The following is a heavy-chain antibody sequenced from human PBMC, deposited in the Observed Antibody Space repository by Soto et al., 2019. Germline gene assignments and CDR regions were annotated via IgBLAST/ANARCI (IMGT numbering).Heavy chain of an antibody. CDR2: ISGSGGGK. CDR1: GFTFSTSA. Sequence: EVQLLESGGGLVQPGGSLRLSCEASGFTFSTSAMSWVRQAPGKGLVWVSTISGSGGGKYYADSVNGRFTISGDNSKNTLFLQMNSLRAEDTALYYCARNWGIFDYWGQGTLVTVSS. D-gene: IGHD7-27*01. V-gene: IGHV3-23*01. CDR3: ARNWGIFDY. J-gene: IGHJ4*02.